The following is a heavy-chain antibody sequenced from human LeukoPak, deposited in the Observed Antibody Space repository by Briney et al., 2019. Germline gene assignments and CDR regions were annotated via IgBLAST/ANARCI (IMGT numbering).Heavy chain of an antibody. D-gene: IGHD3-3*01. V-gene: IGHV1-58*01. Sequence: ASLKVSCKASGFTFSISAVQWVRQARGQRLEWIGWIAVGSDNTNYAEKFQERVTITRDMSTNTAYMELRSLRSEDTATYYCAADRDYDFWSANIGYSFDLWGQGTMVTVSS. CDR3: AADRDYDFWSANIGYSFDL. CDR2: IAVGSDNT. CDR1: GFTFSISA. J-gene: IGHJ3*01.